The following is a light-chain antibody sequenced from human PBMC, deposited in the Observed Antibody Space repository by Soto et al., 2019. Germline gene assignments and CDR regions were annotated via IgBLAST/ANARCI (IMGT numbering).Light chain of an antibody. CDR3: QQYGSSPVT. V-gene: IGKV3-20*01. CDR1: QSVSSN. CDR2: GAS. J-gene: IGKJ1*01. Sequence: IVMTQSPATLSVSPREIATLSFRASQSVSSNLAWYQQKPGQAPRLLIYGASSRATGIPDRFSGSGSGTDFTLTISRLEPEDFAVYYCQQYGSSPVTFGQGTKVDI.